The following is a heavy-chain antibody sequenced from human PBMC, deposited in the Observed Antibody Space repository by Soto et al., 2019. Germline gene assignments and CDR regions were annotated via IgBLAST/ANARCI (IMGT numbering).Heavy chain of an antibody. Sequence: SETLSLTCTVSGGSISSYYWSWIRHPAGKGLEWIGRIYTSGSTNYNPSLKSRVTMSVDTSKNQFSLKLSSVTAADTAVYYCARDIYPYLGYYYYGMDVWGQGTTVTVSS. V-gene: IGHV4-4*07. J-gene: IGHJ6*02. CDR1: GGSISSYY. CDR3: ARDIYPYLGYYYYGMDV. CDR2: IYTSGST. D-gene: IGHD1-26*01.